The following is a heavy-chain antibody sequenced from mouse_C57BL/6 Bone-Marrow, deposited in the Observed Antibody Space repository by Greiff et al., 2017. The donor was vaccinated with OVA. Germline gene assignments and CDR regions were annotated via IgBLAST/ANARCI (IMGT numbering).Heavy chain of an antibody. CDR3: ARWAVVGY. CDR1: GYTFTSYW. CDR2: IHPNSGST. J-gene: IGHJ2*01. V-gene: IGHV1-64*01. Sequence: QVQLKESGAELVKPGASVKLSCKASGYTFTSYWMHWVKQRPGQGLEWIGMIHPNSGSTNYNEKFKSKATLTVDKSSSTAYMQLSSLTSEDSAVYYCARWAVVGYWGQGTTLTVSS. D-gene: IGHD1-1*01.